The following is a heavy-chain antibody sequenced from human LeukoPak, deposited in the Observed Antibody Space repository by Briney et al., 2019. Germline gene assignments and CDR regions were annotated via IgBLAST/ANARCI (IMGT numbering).Heavy chain of an antibody. D-gene: IGHD2-2*01. CDR2: ISGSGGST. CDR3: AKATVPAVHYGMDV. J-gene: IGHJ6*02. Sequence: SGGSLRLSCAASGFTFSSYAMSWVRQAPGKGLEWVSAISGSGGSTYYADSVKGRFTISRDNSKNTLYLQMNSLRAEDTAVYYCAKATVPAVHYGMDVWGQGTTVTVSS. CDR1: GFTFSSYA. V-gene: IGHV3-23*01.